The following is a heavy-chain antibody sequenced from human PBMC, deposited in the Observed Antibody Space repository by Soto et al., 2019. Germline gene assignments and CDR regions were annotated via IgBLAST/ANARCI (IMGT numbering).Heavy chain of an antibody. J-gene: IGHJ4*02. CDR2: ITYDGSSQ. CDR3: ARDRGAVGGYFDY. D-gene: IGHD3-10*01. V-gene: IGHV3-30*04. Sequence: GGSLRLSCAASGFPFSTYAMHWVRQAPGKGLEWVAVITYDGSSQNYADSVKGRFTISRDNSKNTLYLQMNSLRAEDTAVYYCARDRGAVGGYFDYWGQGTLVTVSS. CDR1: GFPFSTYA.